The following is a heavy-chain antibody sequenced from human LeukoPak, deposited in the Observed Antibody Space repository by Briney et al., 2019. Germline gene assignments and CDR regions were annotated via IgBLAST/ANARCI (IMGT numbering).Heavy chain of an antibody. D-gene: IGHD3-9*01. CDR2: INSDGSST. CDR1: GFTFSSYW. Sequence: GGSLRLSCAASGFTFSSYWMHWVRHAPGKGLVWVSRINSDGSSTSYADSVKGRFTISRDNAKNTLYLQMNSLRAEDTAVYYCAREGPYDILTGYYYYGMDVWGQGTTVTVSS. CDR3: AREGPYDILTGYYYYGMDV. V-gene: IGHV3-74*01. J-gene: IGHJ6*02.